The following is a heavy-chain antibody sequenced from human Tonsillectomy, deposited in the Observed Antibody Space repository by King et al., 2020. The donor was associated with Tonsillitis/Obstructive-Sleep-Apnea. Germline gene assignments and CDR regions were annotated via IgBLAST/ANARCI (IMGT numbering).Heavy chain of an antibody. CDR2: INAGNGNT. V-gene: IGHV1-3*01. CDR3: ARDLTIFGVVINHYYYMDV. D-gene: IGHD3-3*01. CDR1: GYTFTSYA. J-gene: IGHJ6*03. Sequence: QLVQSGAEVKKPGASVKVSCKASGYTFTSYAMHWVRQAPGQRLEWMGWINAGNGNTKYSQKFQGRVTITRDTSASTAYMELSSLRSEDTAVYYCARDLTIFGVVINHYYYMDVWGKGTTVTVSS.